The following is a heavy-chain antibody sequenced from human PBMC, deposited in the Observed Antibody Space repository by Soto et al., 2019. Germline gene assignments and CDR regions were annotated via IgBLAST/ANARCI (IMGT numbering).Heavy chain of an antibody. Sequence: RGESLKISCKGSGYSFTSYWIGWVRQMPGKGLEWMGIIYPGDSDTRYSPSFQGQVTISADKSISTAYLQWSSLKASDTAMYYCARADTAMAYGMDVWGQGTTVTVSS. CDR1: GYSFTSYW. J-gene: IGHJ6*02. CDR2: IYPGDSDT. D-gene: IGHD5-18*01. V-gene: IGHV5-51*01. CDR3: ARADTAMAYGMDV.